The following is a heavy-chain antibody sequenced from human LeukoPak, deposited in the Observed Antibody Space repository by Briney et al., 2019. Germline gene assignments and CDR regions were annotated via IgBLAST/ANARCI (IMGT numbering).Heavy chain of an antibody. CDR2: IYSGGST. D-gene: IGHD5-12*01. CDR1: GFTVSSNY. V-gene: IGHV3-53*01. CDR3: AREYSGYDPPYFDY. Sequence: GGSLRLSCAASGFTVSSNYMSWVRQAPGKGLEWVSVIYSGGSTYYADSVKGRFTISRDNSKNTLYLQMNSLRAEDTAVYYCAREYSGYDPPYFDYWGQGTLVTVSS. J-gene: IGHJ4*02.